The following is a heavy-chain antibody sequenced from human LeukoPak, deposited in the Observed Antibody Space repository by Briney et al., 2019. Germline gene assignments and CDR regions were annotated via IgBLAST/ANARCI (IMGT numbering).Heavy chain of an antibody. Sequence: GGSLRLSCAAPGFTFSSYGMHWVRQAPGKGLEWVAVIWYGGSNKYYADSVKGRFTISRDNSKNTLYLQMNSLRAEDTAVYYCAKEAGGSYTGGFDYWGQGTLVTVSS. CDR1: GFTFSSYG. CDR3: AKEAGGSYTGGFDY. D-gene: IGHD1-26*01. J-gene: IGHJ4*02. V-gene: IGHV3-30*02. CDR2: IWYGGSNK.